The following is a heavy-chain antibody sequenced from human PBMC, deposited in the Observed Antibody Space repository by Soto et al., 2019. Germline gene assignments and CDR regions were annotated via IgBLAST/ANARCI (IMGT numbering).Heavy chain of an antibody. J-gene: IGHJ4*02. CDR3: AKAYCSGASCARDY. Sequence: GGSLILSCAASGFTFSSYAMSWVRQAPGKGLDWVSAVSGSGGSTYYADSVKGRFTISRDNSKNTLYLQMNSLRAEDTAVYYCAKAYCSGASCARDYWGQGTLVTVSS. CDR1: GFTFSSYA. D-gene: IGHD2-15*01. CDR2: VSGSGGST. V-gene: IGHV3-23*01.